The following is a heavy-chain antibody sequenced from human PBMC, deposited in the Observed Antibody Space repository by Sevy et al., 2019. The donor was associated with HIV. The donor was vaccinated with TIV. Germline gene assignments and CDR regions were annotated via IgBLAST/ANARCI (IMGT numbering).Heavy chain of an antibody. Sequence: GGSLRLSCTASGFTFGDYAMSWCRQAPGKGLEWVGLIRSKTYGGTTEYAASAKGRFTISRDDSKSIAYLQMNSLKTEDTAVYYCTRVRGTISPYYYYGMDVWGQGTTVTVSS. V-gene: IGHV3-49*03. J-gene: IGHJ6*02. D-gene: IGHD3-16*01. CDR2: IRSKTYGGTT. CDR3: TRVRGTISPYYYYGMDV. CDR1: GFTFGDYA.